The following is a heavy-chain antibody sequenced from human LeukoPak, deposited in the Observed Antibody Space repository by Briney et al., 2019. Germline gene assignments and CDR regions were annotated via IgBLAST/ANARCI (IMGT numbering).Heavy chain of an antibody. CDR1: GFTFSSYA. CDR2: IYSGGST. D-gene: IGHD3-10*01. CDR3: ARDPSAPIGENY. J-gene: IGHJ4*02. V-gene: IGHV3-66*01. Sequence: GGSLRLSCAASGFTFSSYAMSWVRQAPGKGLEWVSVIYSGGSTYYADSVKGRFTISRDNSKNTLYLQMNSLRAEDTAVYYCARDPSAPIGENYWGQGTLVTVSS.